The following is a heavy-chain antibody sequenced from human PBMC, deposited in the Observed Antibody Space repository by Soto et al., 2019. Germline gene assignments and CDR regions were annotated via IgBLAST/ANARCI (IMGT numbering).Heavy chain of an antibody. CDR1: GFTFDDYA. D-gene: IGHD6-19*01. Sequence: EVQLVESGGGLVQPGRXLRLSXAASGFTFDDYAMHWVRXAPGXXXEWVSGIHWNSGTTGYADSVRGRFTISRDNAKNSLYLQMNSLRGEDTALYHCVKXTXXXGWDHFDSWGQGTLVTVSS. CDR3: VKXTXXXGWDHFDS. J-gene: IGHJ4*02. CDR2: IHWNSGTT. V-gene: IGHV3-9*01.